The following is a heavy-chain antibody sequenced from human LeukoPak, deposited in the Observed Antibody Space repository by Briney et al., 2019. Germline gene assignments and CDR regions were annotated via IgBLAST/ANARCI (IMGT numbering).Heavy chain of an antibody. Sequence: SVKVSCKASGGTFSSYAISWVRQAPGQGLEWMGGIIPIFGTANYAQKFQGRVTITADESTSTAYMELGSLRSEDTAVYYCARGGFGLAGGFDPWGQGTLVTVSS. CDR3: ARGGFGLAGGFDP. CDR1: GGTFSSYA. D-gene: IGHD5-12*01. J-gene: IGHJ5*02. V-gene: IGHV1-69*01. CDR2: IIPIFGTA.